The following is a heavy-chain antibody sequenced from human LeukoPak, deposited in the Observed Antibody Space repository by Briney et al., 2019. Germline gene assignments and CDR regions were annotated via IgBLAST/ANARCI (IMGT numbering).Heavy chain of an antibody. CDR1: GGSISSYY. V-gene: IGHV4-59*08. CDR2: IYYSGST. J-gene: IGHJ4*02. Sequence: SGTLSLTCTVSGGSISSYYWSWIRQPPGKGLEWIGYIYYSGSTNYNPSLKSRVTISVDTSKNQFSLKLSSVTAADTAVYYCARGWGYFDYWGQGTLVTVSS. CDR3: ARGWGYFDY. D-gene: IGHD3-16*01.